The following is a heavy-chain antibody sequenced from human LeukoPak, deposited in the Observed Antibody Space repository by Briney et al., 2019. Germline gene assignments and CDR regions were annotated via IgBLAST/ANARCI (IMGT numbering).Heavy chain of an antibody. CDR3: AKGPIAVAGTGAFDI. J-gene: IGHJ3*02. Sequence: SETLSLTCTVSGGSIRSYYWSWIRQPPGKGLEWIGDIYNSGTTNYNPSLKSRVTISIDTSENQFSLTLSSVTAADTAVYYCAKGPIAVAGTGAFDIWGQGTVVTVSS. CDR1: GGSIRSYY. CDR2: IYNSGTT. V-gene: IGHV4-59*01. D-gene: IGHD6-19*01.